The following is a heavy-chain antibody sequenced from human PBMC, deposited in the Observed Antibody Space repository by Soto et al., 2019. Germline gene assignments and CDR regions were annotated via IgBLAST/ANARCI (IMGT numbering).Heavy chain of an antibody. V-gene: IGHV4-59*01. D-gene: IGHD2-15*01. J-gene: IGHJ5*02. CDR3: ARISMDCSGGSCYSIPFMWFDP. CDR2: IYYSGST. Sequence: SETLSLTCTVSGGSISSYYWSWIRQPPGKGLEWIGYIYYSGSTNYNPSPKSRVTISVDTSKNQFSLKLSSVTAADTAVYYCARISMDCSGGSCYSIPFMWFDPWGQGTLVTVPQ. CDR1: GGSISSYY.